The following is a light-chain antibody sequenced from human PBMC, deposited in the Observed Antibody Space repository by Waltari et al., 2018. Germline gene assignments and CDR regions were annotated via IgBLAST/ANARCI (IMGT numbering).Light chain of an antibody. CDR3: CSYAGSAISV. CDR2: DVN. V-gene: IGLV2-23*02. CDR1: SSDLWNYNL. J-gene: IGLJ3*02. Sequence: QSALTQTPTVSGSPGQSITISCSGTSSDLWNYNLVSWYQQHPGKAPTLMIYDVNKRPSGVSNRFSGSKSGNTAFLTISGLQTADEADYYCCSYAGSAISVFGGGTKLTVL.